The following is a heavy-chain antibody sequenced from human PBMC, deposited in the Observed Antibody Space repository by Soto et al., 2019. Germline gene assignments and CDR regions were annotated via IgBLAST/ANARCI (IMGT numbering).Heavy chain of an antibody. J-gene: IGHJ4*02. D-gene: IGHD2-21*01. CDR2: IYSGGST. CDR3: ARGLSGRDLLFDY. Sequence: GGSLRLSCAASGFTVSSNYMSWVRQAPGKGLEWVSVIYSGGSTYYADSVKGRFTISRDNSKNTLYLQMNSLRAEDTAVYYCARGLSGRDLLFDYWGQGTLVTVSS. CDR1: GFTVSSNY. V-gene: IGHV3-53*01.